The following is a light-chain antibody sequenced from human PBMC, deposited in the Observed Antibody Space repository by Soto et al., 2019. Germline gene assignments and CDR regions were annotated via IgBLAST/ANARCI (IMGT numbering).Light chain of an antibody. CDR1: QSVSSSY. Sequence: FVLTQSPGTLSLSPGERATLSCRASQSVSSSYLAWYQHKPGQAPRLLIYGASSRATGIPDRFSGSGSGTDFTLTISRLEPEDFAVYYCQQYGSSPHTFGQGTKLEIK. J-gene: IGKJ2*01. CDR3: QQYGSSPHT. V-gene: IGKV3-20*01. CDR2: GAS.